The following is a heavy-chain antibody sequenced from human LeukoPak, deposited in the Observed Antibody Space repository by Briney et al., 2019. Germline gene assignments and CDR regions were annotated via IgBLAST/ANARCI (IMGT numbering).Heavy chain of an antibody. Sequence: PGGSLRLSCAASGFTFSSDGMHWVRQAPGKGVEGVAFIRHDGGKKYYADSLKGRFTTSRDNSKNTLDLQMNSLRPEDTAVYYCAKSGDGYRFDYWGQGTLVTVSS. CDR1: GFTFSSDG. J-gene: IGHJ4*02. D-gene: IGHD5-24*01. V-gene: IGHV3-30*02. CDR3: AKSGDGYRFDY. CDR2: IRHDGGKK.